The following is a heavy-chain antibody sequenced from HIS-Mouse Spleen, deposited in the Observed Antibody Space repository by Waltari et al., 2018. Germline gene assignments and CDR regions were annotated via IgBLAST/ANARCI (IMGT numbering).Heavy chain of an antibody. J-gene: IGHJ4*02. V-gene: IGHV3-21*01. D-gene: IGHD3-10*02. CDR1: GFTFSSYS. CDR2: ISSSSSYI. CDR3: ARDVSGDEGGY. Sequence: EVQLVESGGGLVKPGGSLRLSCAASGFTFSSYSMNWFRQAPGKGLEWVSSISSSSSYIYYADSVKGRFTISRDNAKNSLYLQMNSLRAEDTAVYYCARDVSGDEGGYWGQGTLVTVSS.